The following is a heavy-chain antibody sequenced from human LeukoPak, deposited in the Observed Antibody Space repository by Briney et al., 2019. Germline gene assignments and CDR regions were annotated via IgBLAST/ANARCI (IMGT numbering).Heavy chain of an antibody. CDR2: IYYSGST. J-gene: IGHJ4*02. V-gene: IGHV4-38-2*02. D-gene: IGHD1-26*01. CDR3: ARTSGSYYMYFDY. Sequence: SETLSLTCTVSGYSISSSYYWGWIRQPPGKGLEWIGSIYYSGSTYYNPSLKSRVTISVDTSKNQFSLKLSSVTAADTAVYYCARTSGSYYMYFDYWGQGTWSPSPQ. CDR1: GYSISSSYY.